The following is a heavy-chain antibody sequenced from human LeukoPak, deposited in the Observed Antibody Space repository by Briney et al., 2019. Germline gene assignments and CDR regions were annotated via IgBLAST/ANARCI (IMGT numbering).Heavy chain of an antibody. Sequence: SETLSLTCTVSGGSVSSYYWSWIRQPPGKGLEWIGYFSYSGNTNYNPSLKSRVTISVDTSKNQFSLKLRSVTAADTAIYYCARGPLDSGYTYFDYWGQGTLVSVAS. CDR3: ARGPLDSGYTYFDY. D-gene: IGHD5-12*01. J-gene: IGHJ4*02. CDR1: GGSVSSYY. V-gene: IGHV4-59*02. CDR2: FSYSGNT.